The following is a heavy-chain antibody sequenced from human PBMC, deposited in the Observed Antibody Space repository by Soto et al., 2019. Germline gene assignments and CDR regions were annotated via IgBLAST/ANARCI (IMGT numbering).Heavy chain of an antibody. CDR1: GYSFTSYW. V-gene: IGHV5-10-1*01. CDR3: ARHRIAADIFDI. J-gene: IGHJ3*02. D-gene: IGHD6-13*01. Sequence: VESLKIACNGSGYSFTSYWISWVRQMPGKGLEWMGRIDCSDSYTNYSPSFQGHVTISADKSINTAYLQWSSLKASDTAMYYCARHRIAADIFDIWGQGTMVTVSS. CDR2: IDCSDSYT.